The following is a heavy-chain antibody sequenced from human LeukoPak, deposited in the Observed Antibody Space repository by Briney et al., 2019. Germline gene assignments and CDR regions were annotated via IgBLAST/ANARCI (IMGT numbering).Heavy chain of an antibody. CDR1: GGTFSSYA. Sequence: GASVKVSCKASGGTFSSYAISWVRQAPGQGLEWMGKIIPILGIPNYAQKFQGRVTITADKSTSTAYMELSSLRSEDTAVYYCAKDGVVVMPGAMGRYFDNWGQGTLVTVSS. CDR3: AKDGVVVMPGAMGRYFDN. V-gene: IGHV1-69*04. J-gene: IGHJ4*02. CDR2: IIPILGIP. D-gene: IGHD2-2*01.